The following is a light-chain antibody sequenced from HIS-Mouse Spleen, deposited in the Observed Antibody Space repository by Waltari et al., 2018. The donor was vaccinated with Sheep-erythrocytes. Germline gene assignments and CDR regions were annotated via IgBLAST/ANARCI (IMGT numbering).Light chain of an antibody. CDR3: LQDYNYPYT. Sequence: AIQMTQSPSSLSASVGDRVTITCRASQGNRNDLGWYQQKPGKAPKVLIYAASSLQSGVQSRFSGSGSGTDFTLTISSLQPEDFATYYCLQDYNYPYTFGQGTKLEIK. J-gene: IGKJ2*01. CDR1: QGNRND. V-gene: IGKV1-6*01. CDR2: AAS.